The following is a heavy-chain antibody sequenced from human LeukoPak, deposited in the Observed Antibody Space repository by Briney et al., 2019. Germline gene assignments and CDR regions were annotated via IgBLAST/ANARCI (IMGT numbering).Heavy chain of an antibody. V-gene: IGHV4-61*02. CDR2: IYTSGST. Sequence: SQTLSLTCTVSGGSISSDTYSWSWVRQPAGKGLEWIGRIYTSGSTNYNPSRKSRVTISVDTSKNQFSLKLNSVTAADTAFYYCARAGGLGTYYPNWFDPWGQGTLVTVSS. D-gene: IGHD3-10*01. J-gene: IGHJ5*02. CDR3: ARAGGLGTYYPNWFDP. CDR1: GGSISSDTYS.